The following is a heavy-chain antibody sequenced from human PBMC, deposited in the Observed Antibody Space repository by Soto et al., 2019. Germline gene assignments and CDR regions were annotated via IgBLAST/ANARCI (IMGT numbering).Heavy chain of an antibody. V-gene: IGHV3-23*01. CDR1: GFTFSSYA. CDR3: ARYSGSYPSYYFDY. CDR2: ISGSGGST. D-gene: IGHD1-26*01. Sequence: GGSLRLSCAASGFTFSSYAMSWVRQAPGKGLEWVSAISGSGGSTYYADSVKGRFTISRDNSKNTLYLQMNSLRAEDAAVYFCARYSGSYPSYYFDYWRQGTLVTVSS. J-gene: IGHJ4*02.